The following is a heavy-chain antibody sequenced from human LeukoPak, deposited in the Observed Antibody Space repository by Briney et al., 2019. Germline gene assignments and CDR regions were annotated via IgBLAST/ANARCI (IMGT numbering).Heavy chain of an antibody. Sequence: ASVKVSCKASGYTFTSYDINWVRQATGQGLEWMGWMNPNSGNTGYAQKFQGRVTMTRNTSISTAYMELSSLRSEDTAVYYCARWGGYSYGFLPHYYYMDVWGKGTTVTVSS. CDR3: ARWGGYSYGFLPHYYYMDV. V-gene: IGHV1-8*01. CDR2: MNPNSGNT. CDR1: GYTFTSYD. D-gene: IGHD5-18*01. J-gene: IGHJ6*03.